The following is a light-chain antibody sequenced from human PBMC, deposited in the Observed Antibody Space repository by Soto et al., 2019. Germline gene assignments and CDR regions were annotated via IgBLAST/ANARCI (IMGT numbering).Light chain of an antibody. CDR2: DNT. Sequence: QSVLTQPPSVSGAPGQRVTISCTGSSSNIGANFDVHWYQRLPGTAPKLLIYDNTNRPSGVPDRFSGSKSGTSASLAITGLQAEDEADYYCQSYDSSLSGSVVFGGGTKVTVL. V-gene: IGLV1-40*01. CDR1: SSNIGANFD. CDR3: QSYDSSLSGSVV. J-gene: IGLJ2*01.